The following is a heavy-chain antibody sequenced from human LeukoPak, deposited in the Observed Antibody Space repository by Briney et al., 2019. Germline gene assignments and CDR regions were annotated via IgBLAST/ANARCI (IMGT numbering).Heavy chain of an antibody. V-gene: IGHV3-23*01. J-gene: IGHJ4*02. Sequence: GGSLRLSCAASGFTFSSYAMSWVRQAPGKGLEWVSAISGSGGSTYYADSVKGRFTISRDNSKSTLYLQMNSLRAEDTAVYYCAKEEYYYDSSGYYDYWGQGTLVTVSS. CDR1: GFTFSSYA. CDR3: AKEEYYYDSSGYYDY. D-gene: IGHD3-22*01. CDR2: ISGSGGST.